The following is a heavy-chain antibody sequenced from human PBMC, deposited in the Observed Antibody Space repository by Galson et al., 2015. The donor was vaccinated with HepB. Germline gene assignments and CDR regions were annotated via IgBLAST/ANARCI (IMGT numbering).Heavy chain of an antibody. CDR2: INAGNGNT. CDR1: GYTSTSYA. Sequence: SVKVSCKASGYTSTSYAMHWVRQAPGQRLEWMGWINAGNGNTKYSQKFQGRVTITRDTSASTAYMELSSLRSEDTAVYYCARDQRDTPYYYYGMDVWGQGTTVTVSS. V-gene: IGHV1-3*01. CDR3: ARDQRDTPYYYYGMDV. J-gene: IGHJ6*02.